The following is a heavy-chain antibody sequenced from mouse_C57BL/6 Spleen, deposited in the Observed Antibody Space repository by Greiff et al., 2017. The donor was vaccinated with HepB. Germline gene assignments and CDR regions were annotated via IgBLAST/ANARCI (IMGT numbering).Heavy chain of an antibody. Sequence: EVMLVESGGGLVQPKGSLKLSCAASGFSFNTYAMNWVRQAPGKGLEWVARIRSKSNNYATYYADSVKDRFTISRDDSESMLYLQMNNLKTEDTAMYYCVSGGNSPYYYAMDYWGQGTSVTVSS. CDR3: VSGGNSPYYYAMDY. CDR2: IRSKSNNYAT. J-gene: IGHJ4*01. D-gene: IGHD2-1*01. V-gene: IGHV10-1*01. CDR1: GFSFNTYA.